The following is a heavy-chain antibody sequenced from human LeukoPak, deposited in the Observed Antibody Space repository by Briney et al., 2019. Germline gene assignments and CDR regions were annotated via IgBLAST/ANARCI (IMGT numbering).Heavy chain of an antibody. V-gene: IGHV4-59*01. Sequence: SETLSLTCTVSGGSIDDYYWSWIRQPPGKGLEWIGYIYYSGSTNYNPSLKSRVTISVDTSKNQFSLKLSSVTAADTAVYYCAREMVRGVHTGPFDYWGQGTLVTVSS. CDR2: IYYSGST. J-gene: IGHJ4*02. CDR3: AREMVRGVHTGPFDY. D-gene: IGHD3-10*01. CDR1: GGSIDDYY.